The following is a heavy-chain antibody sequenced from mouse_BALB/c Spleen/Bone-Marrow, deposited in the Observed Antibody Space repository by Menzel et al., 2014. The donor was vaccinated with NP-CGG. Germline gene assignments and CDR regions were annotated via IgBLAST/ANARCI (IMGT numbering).Heavy chain of an antibody. D-gene: IGHD1-2*01. CDR1: GFTFSSFA. V-gene: IGHV5-17*02. CDR2: ISSGSITI. Sequence: VQLKESGGGLVQPGGSRKLSCAASGFTFSSFAMHWVRQAPEKGLEWVAYISSGSITIYYADTVKGRFTISRDNPKNTLFLQMTSLRSEDKDMYYCVRDYGYGAMDYWGQGTSVTVSS. J-gene: IGHJ4*01. CDR3: VRDYGYGAMDY.